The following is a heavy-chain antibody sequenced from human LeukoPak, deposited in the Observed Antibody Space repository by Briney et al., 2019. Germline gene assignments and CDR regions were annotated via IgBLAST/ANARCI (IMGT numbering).Heavy chain of an antibody. CDR2: ISAYNGNT. CDR3: ARGSVGDYYDSSGYCFDY. J-gene: IGHJ4*02. V-gene: IGHV1-18*01. CDR1: GYTFTSYG. D-gene: IGHD3-22*01. Sequence: ASVKVSCKASGYTFTSYGISWVRQAPGQGLEWMGWISAYNGNTNYAQKLQGRVTMTTDTSTSTAYMELRSLRSDDTAVYYCARGSVGDYYDSSGYCFDYWGQGTLVTVSS.